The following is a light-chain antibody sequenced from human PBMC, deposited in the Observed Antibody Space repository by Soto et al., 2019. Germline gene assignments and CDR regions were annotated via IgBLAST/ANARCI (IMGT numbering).Light chain of an antibody. CDR2: GAS. J-gene: IGKJ2*01. CDR3: QQYASSAYT. V-gene: IGKV3-20*01. CDR1: QSVNSNY. Sequence: EVVLTQSPGTLSLSPGERATLSCRASQSVNSNYLAWYQQKPGQAPRLLIFGASSRATGIPDRFSGSGSGTDFTLTISRLEPEDFAVYYCQQYASSAYTFGQGTKLEIK.